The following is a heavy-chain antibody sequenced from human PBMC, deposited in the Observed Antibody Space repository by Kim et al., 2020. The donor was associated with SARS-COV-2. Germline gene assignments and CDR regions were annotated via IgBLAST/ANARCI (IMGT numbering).Heavy chain of an antibody. Sequence: GGSRRLSCAASGLTVSSYAMHWVRQAPGKWLEWVSVISYDGTNKYYGDSVKGRFIISRDNSKNTLYLQMYSLRAEDTAVYYWEAGGRSSSRTRVYSGQGT. CDR3: EAGGRSSSRTRVY. J-gene: IGHJ4*02. V-gene: IGHV3-30*04. CDR2: ISYDGTNK. CDR1: GLTVSSYA. D-gene: IGHD1-1*01.